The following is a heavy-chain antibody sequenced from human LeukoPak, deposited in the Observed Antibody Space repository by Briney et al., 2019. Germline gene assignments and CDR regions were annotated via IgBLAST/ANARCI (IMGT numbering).Heavy chain of an antibody. CDR2: IYYSGST. CDR3: ARGGPSSRYFDY. D-gene: IGHD6-13*01. J-gene: IGHJ4*02. V-gene: IGHV4-59*01. CDR1: GGSISSYY. Sequence: SETLSLTCTVSGGSISSYYWSGIRQPPGKGLEWIGYIYYSGSTNYNPSLKSRVTISVDTSKNQFSLKLSSVTAADTAVYYCARGGPSSRYFDYWGQGTLVTVST.